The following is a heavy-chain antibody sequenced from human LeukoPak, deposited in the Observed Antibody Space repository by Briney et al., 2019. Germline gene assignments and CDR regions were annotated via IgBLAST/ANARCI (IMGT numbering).Heavy chain of an antibody. CDR2: IYYSGST. CDR3: ARVTETGDESPIDY. J-gene: IGHJ4*02. Sequence: SETLSLTCTVSGGSISSGDYYWSWNRQPPGKGLEWVGYIYYSGSTYYNPSLMSRVTISVDTSKNQFSLKLSSVTAADTAVYYCARVTETGDESPIDYWGQGTLFTVSS. D-gene: IGHD7-27*01. V-gene: IGHV4-30-4*01. CDR1: GGSISSGDYY.